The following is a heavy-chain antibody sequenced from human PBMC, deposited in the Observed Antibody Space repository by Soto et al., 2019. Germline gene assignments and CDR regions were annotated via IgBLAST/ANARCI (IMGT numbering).Heavy chain of an antibody. D-gene: IGHD3-16*01. CDR2: IYYSGST. Sequence: SETLSLTCTVSGGSISSYYWSWIRQPPGKGLEWIGYIYYSGSTNYNPSLKSRVTISVDTSKNQFSLKLSSVTAADTAVYYCAREVRYIWGPTNQYYFDYWGQGTLVTVSS. J-gene: IGHJ4*02. CDR1: GGSISSYY. CDR3: AREVRYIWGPTNQYYFDY. V-gene: IGHV4-59*01.